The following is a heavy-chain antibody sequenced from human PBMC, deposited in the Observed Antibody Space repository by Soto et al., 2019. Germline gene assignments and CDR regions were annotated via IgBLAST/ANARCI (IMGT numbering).Heavy chain of an antibody. Sequence: QITLKESGPTLVKPTQTLTLTCSVSGFSISASGVGVAWIRPPPGKALEWLALLLWNDDLRLSPPLKSRLTVTKGSSKTQVVLTLTNVDPVDTATYYCAHVGDFWSGVIDPWGQGSLVTVSS. CDR3: AHVGDFWSGVIDP. J-gene: IGHJ5*02. CDR1: GFSISASGVG. D-gene: IGHD3-3*01. CDR2: LLWNDDL. V-gene: IGHV2-5*01.